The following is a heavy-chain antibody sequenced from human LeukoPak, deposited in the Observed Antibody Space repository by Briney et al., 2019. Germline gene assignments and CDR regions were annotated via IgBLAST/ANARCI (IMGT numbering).Heavy chain of an antibody. CDR2: LSGSGGGT. CDR1: GITLSNYG. J-gene: IGHJ4*02. Sequence: GGSLRLSCAVSGITLSNYGMSWVRQAPGKGLEWVAGLSGSGGGTNYADSVQGRFTISRDNPKNTLYLQMNSLRAEDTAVYYCAKEIVGATIFDYWGQGTLVTVSS. D-gene: IGHD1-26*01. CDR3: AKEIVGATIFDY. V-gene: IGHV3-23*01.